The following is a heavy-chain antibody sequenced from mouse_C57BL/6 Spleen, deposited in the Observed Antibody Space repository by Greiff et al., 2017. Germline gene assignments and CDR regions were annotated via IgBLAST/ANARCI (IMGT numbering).Heavy chain of an antibody. J-gene: IGHJ4*01. CDR1: GYTFTSYW. CDR3: ARGSSGYYAMDY. CDR2: IDPSDSYT. D-gene: IGHD3-2*02. V-gene: IGHV1-50*01. Sequence: VQLQQSGAELVKPGASVKLSCKASGYTFTSYWMQWVKQRPGQGLEWIGEIDPSDSYTNYNQKFKGKATLTVDTSSSTAYMQLSSLTSEDSAVYYCARGSSGYYAMDYWGQGTSVTVSS.